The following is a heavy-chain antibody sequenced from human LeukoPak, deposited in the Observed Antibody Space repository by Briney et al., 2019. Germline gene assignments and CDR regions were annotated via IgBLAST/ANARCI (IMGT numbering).Heavy chain of an antibody. CDR1: GYTFTSYG. V-gene: IGHV1-18*01. J-gene: IGHJ4*02. CDR3: ASARAGYFDWLLNY. D-gene: IGHD3-9*01. Sequence: ASVKVSCKASGYTFTSYGISWVRQAPGQGLEWMGWISAYNGNTNYAQKLQGRVTMTTDTPTSTAYMELRSLRSDDTAVYYCASARAGYFDWLLNYWGQGTLVTVSS. CDR2: ISAYNGNT.